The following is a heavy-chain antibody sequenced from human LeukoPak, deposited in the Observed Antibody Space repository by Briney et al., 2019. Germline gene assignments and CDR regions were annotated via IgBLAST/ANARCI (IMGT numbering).Heavy chain of an antibody. CDR2: ISSSSTYI. CDR3: ASPGGSGYYYPLDY. Sequence: GGSLRLSCAASGFTFSSYSMNWVRQAPGKGLEWVSSISSSSTYIYYADSLKGRFTISRDNAKNSLFLQMNSLKTEDTAVYYCASPGGSGYYYPLDYWGQGTLVTVSS. V-gene: IGHV3-21*04. J-gene: IGHJ4*02. D-gene: IGHD3-22*01. CDR1: GFTFSSYS.